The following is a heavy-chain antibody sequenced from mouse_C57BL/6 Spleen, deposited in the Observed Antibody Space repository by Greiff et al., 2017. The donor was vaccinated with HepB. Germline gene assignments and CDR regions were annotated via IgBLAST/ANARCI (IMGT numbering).Heavy chain of an antibody. D-gene: IGHD2-14*01. V-gene: IGHV1-82*01. J-gene: IGHJ4*01. CDR1: GYAFTSYW. CDR3: ARQMGGTREAMDY. CDR2: IYPGDGDT. Sequence: QVQLQQPGAELVKPGASVKISCKASGYAFTSYWMNWVKQRPGQGLEWIGGIYPGDGDTNYNGKFKGKATLTADKSSSTAYMQLSSLTSEDSAVYYCARQMGGTREAMDYWGQGTSLTVSS.